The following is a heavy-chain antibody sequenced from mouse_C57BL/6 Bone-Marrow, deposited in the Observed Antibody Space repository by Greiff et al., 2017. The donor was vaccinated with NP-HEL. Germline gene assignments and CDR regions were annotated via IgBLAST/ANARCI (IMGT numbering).Heavy chain of an antibody. Sequence: VQLVESGAELAKPGASVKLSCKASGYTFTSYWMHWVKQRPGQGLEWIGYINPSSGYTKYNQKFKDKATLTADKSSTTAYLQLSSLTYEDSAVYYCARGRDSPWFAYWGQGTLVTVSA. V-gene: IGHV1-7*01. J-gene: IGHJ3*01. CDR2: INPSSGYT. D-gene: IGHD3-3*01. CDR3: ARGRDSPWFAY. CDR1: GYTFTSYW.